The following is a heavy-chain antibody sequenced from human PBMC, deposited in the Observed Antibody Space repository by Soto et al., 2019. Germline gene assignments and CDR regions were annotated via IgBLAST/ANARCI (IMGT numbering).Heavy chain of an antibody. J-gene: IGHJ6*02. CDR1: GWSFNDVD. V-gene: IGHV4-30-4*02. D-gene: IGHD3-10*01. CDR2: IYYSGST. CDR3: ARGRASITMVRGVINYYYYYYGMDV. Sequence: PSETLSLTSAVEGWSFNDVDWSFMRQPPGEGLEWFGYIYYSGSTYYNPSFKSRVTISVDTSKSQFSLKLSSVTAADTAVYYCARGRASITMVRGVINYYYYYYGMDVWGQGTTVT.